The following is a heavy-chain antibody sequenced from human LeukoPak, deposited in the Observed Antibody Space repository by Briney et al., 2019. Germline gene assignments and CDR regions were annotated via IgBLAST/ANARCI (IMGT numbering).Heavy chain of an antibody. Sequence: SETLSLTCTVSGGSISSYYWSWIRQPAGKGLEWIGRIYTSGSTNYNPSLKSRVTISVDTSKNQFSLKLSSVTAADTAVYYCARGRYYYGSGSYYNPNRSFDYWGQGTLVTVSS. CDR3: ARGRYYYGSGSYYNPNRSFDY. J-gene: IGHJ4*02. CDR2: IYTSGST. CDR1: GGSISSYY. V-gene: IGHV4-4*07. D-gene: IGHD3-10*01.